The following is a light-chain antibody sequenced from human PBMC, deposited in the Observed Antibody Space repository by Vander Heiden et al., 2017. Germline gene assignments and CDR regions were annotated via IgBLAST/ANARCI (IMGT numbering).Light chain of an antibody. V-gene: IGLV1-36*01. Sequence: HSVLTQPPSVSEAPRPRVTISCSGSSSNIGNNAVNWYQQLPGKAPKLLIYYDDLLPSGVSDRFSGSKSGTSASLAISGLQSEDEADYYCAAWDDSLNGYVFGTGTKVTVL. CDR3: AAWDDSLNGYV. J-gene: IGLJ1*01. CDR2: YDD. CDR1: SSNIGNNA.